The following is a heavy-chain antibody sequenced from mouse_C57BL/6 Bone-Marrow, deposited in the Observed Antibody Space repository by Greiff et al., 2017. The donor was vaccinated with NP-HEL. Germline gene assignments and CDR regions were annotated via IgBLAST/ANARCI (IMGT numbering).Heavy chain of an antibody. V-gene: IGHV5-15*01. CDR1: GFTFSDYG. Sequence: EVQLVESGGGLVQPGGSLKLSCAASGFTFSDYGMAWVRQAPRKGPEWVAFISNLAYSIYYADSVTGRFTISRENDKNTLYLEMSSLRSEDTAMYYCARLYYYGSSHYWYFDVWGTGTTVTVSS. D-gene: IGHD1-1*01. CDR2: ISNLAYSI. CDR3: ARLYYYGSSHYWYFDV. J-gene: IGHJ1*03.